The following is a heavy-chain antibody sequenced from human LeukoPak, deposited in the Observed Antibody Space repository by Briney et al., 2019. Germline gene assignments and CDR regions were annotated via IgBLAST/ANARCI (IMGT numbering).Heavy chain of an antibody. D-gene: IGHD6-19*01. CDR2: IYTSVST. Sequence: SQTLSLTCTVSGGSISSYYWSWIRQPDGKGLEWIGRIYTSVSTNYTPSLKSRVTMSVDTSKNQFSLKLSSVTAADTAVYYCARTGYSSGWYGTAFDIWGQGTMV. CDR1: GGSISSYY. J-gene: IGHJ3*02. V-gene: IGHV4-4*07. CDR3: ARTGYSSGWYGTAFDI.